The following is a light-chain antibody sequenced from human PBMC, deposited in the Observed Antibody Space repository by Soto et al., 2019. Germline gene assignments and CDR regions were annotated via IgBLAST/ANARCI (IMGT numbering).Light chain of an antibody. CDR1: QSISINY. Sequence: EFVLTQSPGTLSLSPGERVTLSCRASQSISINYLAWYQQKPGQAPRLLIYGASSRATGIPDRFSGSGSGTDFSLTISRLEPEDFAVYYCQQFGSSPLTFGGGTKVEIK. J-gene: IGKJ4*01. CDR3: QQFGSSPLT. CDR2: GAS. V-gene: IGKV3-20*01.